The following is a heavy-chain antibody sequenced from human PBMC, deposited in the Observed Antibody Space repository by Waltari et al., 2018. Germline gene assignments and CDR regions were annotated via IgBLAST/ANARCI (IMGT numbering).Heavy chain of an antibody. V-gene: IGHV4-39*01. CDR3: ARPIGPRRDGTDEPVGY. CDR1: GCSIRSSSYY. Sequence: QLQLQESGPGLVKPSETLSLTCTVSGCSIRSSSYYWAWIRQPPGKGLEWIGSIYYSGSTYYNPSLKSRVTISVDTSKNQFSLKLSSVTAADTAVYYCARPIGPRRDGTDEPVGYWGQGTLVTVSS. CDR2: IYYSGST. D-gene: IGHD1-1*01. J-gene: IGHJ4*02.